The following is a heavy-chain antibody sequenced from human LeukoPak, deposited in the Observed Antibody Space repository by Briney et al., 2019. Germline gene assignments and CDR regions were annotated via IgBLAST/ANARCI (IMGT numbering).Heavy chain of an antibody. CDR3: ARERDYYDSRDAFDI. Sequence: PSETLSLTCTVSGGSIGSYYWSWIRQPAGKGLEWIGRIYTSGSTNYNPSLKSRVTMSVDTSKNQFSLKLSSVTAADTAVYYCARERDYYDSRDAFDIWGQGTMVTVSS. V-gene: IGHV4-4*07. CDR1: GGSIGSYY. CDR2: IYTSGST. J-gene: IGHJ3*02. D-gene: IGHD3-22*01.